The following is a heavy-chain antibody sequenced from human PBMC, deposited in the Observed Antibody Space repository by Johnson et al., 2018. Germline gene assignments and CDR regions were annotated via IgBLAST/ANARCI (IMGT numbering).Heavy chain of an antibody. CDR3: AIELGGGGGCYYYYYYMDV. Sequence: VQLVQSGGGLVKPGGSLRLSCAASGFTFSSYWMSWVRQAPGKGLEWVATIKQDGSEKYYVDSVKGRFTISRDNAKNSLYLQMNSLRAEDTAVYYCAIELGGGGGCYYYYYYMDVGGKGTTVTVSS. CDR1: GFTFSSYW. CDR2: IKQDGSEK. J-gene: IGHJ6*03. V-gene: IGHV3-7*01. D-gene: IGHD6-25*01.